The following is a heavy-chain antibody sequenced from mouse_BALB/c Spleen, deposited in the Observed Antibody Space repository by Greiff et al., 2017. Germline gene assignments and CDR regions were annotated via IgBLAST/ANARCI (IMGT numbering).Heavy chain of an antibody. J-gene: IGHJ3*01. CDR1: GFTFSSYT. CDR3: ARHGSSYAWFAY. CDR2: ISNGGGST. Sequence: EVKLVESGGGLVQPGGSLKLSCAASGFTFSSYTMSWVRQTPEKRLEWVAYISNGGGSTYYPDTVKGRFTISRDNAKNTLYLQMSSLKSEDTAMYYCARHGSSYAWFAYWGQGTLVTVSA. D-gene: IGHD1-1*01. V-gene: IGHV5-12-2*01.